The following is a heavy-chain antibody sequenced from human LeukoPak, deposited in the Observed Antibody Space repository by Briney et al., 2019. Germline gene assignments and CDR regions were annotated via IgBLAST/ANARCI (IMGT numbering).Heavy chain of an antibody. J-gene: IGHJ6*04. CDR1: GFTSSSYS. Sequence: GGSLRLSCAASGFTSSSYSMNWVRQAPGKGLEWGSSISSTSSYIYYADSVKGRFTISRDNAKNSLFLQMNSLRAEDTAVYYCARPYCSSASCYGVDVWGKGTTVTVSS. V-gene: IGHV3-21*01. CDR3: ARPYCSSASCYGVDV. CDR2: ISSTSSYI. D-gene: IGHD2-2*01.